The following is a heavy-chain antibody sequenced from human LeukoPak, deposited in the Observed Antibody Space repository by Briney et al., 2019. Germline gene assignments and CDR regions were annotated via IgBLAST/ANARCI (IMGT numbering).Heavy chain of an antibody. V-gene: IGHV3-7*01. Sequence: GGSLRLSCAASGFTFSSYWMSWVRQAPGKGLEWVANIKRDGSEKYYVDSEKGRFTISRDNAKNSLYLHMNSLRVEDTAVYYCAREGSCSSTSCYGTNWFDPWGQGTLVTVST. CDR3: AREGSCSSTSCYGTNWFDP. D-gene: IGHD2-2*01. CDR1: GFTFSSYW. CDR2: IKRDGSEK. J-gene: IGHJ5*02.